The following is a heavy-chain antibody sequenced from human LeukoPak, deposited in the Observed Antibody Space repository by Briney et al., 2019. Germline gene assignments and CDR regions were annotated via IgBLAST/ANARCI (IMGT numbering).Heavy chain of an antibody. V-gene: IGHV1-18*01. Sequence: ASVKLSLTASGYTFTSYGISWVRQPPGQGLEWMGWISAYNGNTNYAQNLQGRVTMTTDTSTSTAYMELRSLTSDDTAIYYCARAPTMSYKLDNWFVPWGEGTLVTVSS. CDR3: ARAPTMSYKLDNWFVP. CDR1: GYTFTSYG. D-gene: IGHD1-26*01. J-gene: IGHJ5*02. CDR2: ISAYNGNT.